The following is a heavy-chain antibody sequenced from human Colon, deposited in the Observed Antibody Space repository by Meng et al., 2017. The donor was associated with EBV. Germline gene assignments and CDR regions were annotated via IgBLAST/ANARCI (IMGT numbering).Heavy chain of an antibody. V-gene: IGHV4-4*02. J-gene: IGHJ4*02. CDR3: ARGNAYNAPSFDY. CDR1: GASISSNNW. Sequence: HLPESGPGLVEPSGTLFLTCAVSGASISSNNWWSWVRQPPGKGLEWIGEIYHGGNTNYNPSLKSRVTISVDRSNDQFSLSLSSVTAADTAVYYCARGNAYNAPSFDYWGQGTLVTVSS. D-gene: IGHD5-24*01. CDR2: IYHGGNT.